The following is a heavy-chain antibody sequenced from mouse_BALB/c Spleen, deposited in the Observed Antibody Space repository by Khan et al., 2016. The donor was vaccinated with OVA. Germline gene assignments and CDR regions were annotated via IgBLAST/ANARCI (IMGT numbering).Heavy chain of an antibody. CDR2: IYPGSGYT. V-gene: IGHV1-81*01. CDR1: GYTFTDFL. D-gene: IGHD3-2*02. J-gene: IGHJ3*01. Sequence: QVQLQQSGPELVKPGASVKMSCKASGYTFTDFLISWVKQRKGQGLEWIGEIYPGSGYTYYNEKFKGKATLTSDKSSNTAYMQLSNLTSADSAVYFCARAGYGGFAFWGQGTLVTVSA. CDR3: ARAGYGGFAF.